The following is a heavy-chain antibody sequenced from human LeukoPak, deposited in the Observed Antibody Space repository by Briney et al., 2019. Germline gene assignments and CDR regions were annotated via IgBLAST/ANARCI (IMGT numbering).Heavy chain of an antibody. CDR3: ARGVAGTPLTDY. CDR2: INPNSGGT. Sequence: GASVKVSCKSSGYTFTGYFVHWVRQAPGQGLEWMGWINPNSGGTSYAQKFQGRVTMTRDTSISIAYMELSRLRSDDTAVYYCARGVAGTPLTDYWGQGTLVTVSS. D-gene: IGHD6-19*01. V-gene: IGHV1-2*02. J-gene: IGHJ4*02. CDR1: GYTFTGYF.